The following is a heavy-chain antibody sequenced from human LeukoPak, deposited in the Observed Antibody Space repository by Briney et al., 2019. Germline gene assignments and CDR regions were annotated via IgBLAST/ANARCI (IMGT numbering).Heavy chain of an antibody. Sequence: RAGGSLGLSCAASGFTFEDYGMSWVRQAPGKGLEWVSDINWNGGSTGYADSVKGRFTISRDNARNSLYLQMNSLRAEDTALYYCARGTLTTVTTGAFDIWGQGTMVTVSS. CDR3: ARGTLTTVTTGAFDI. D-gene: IGHD4-17*01. CDR2: INWNGGST. J-gene: IGHJ3*02. CDR1: GFTFEDYG. V-gene: IGHV3-20*04.